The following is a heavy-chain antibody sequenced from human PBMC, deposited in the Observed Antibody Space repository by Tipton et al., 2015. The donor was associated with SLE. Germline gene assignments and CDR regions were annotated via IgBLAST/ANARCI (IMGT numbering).Heavy chain of an antibody. D-gene: IGHD3-3*01. V-gene: IGHV1-18*01. Sequence: QLVQSGAEVKKPGASVKVSCKASGYTFTSYGISWVRQAPGQGLEWMGWISAYNGNTNYAQKLQGRVTMTTDTSTSTAYMELRSLRSDDTAVYYCARDGTIFGVVINYYYGMDVWGQGTTVTVSS. CDR3: ARDGTIFGVVINYYYGMDV. CDR2: ISAYNGNT. CDR1: GYTFTSYG. J-gene: IGHJ6*02.